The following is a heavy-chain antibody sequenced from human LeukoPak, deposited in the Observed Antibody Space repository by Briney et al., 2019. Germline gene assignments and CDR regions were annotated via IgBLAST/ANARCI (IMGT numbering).Heavy chain of an antibody. D-gene: IGHD3-22*01. CDR2: IKSKTDGGTT. CDR1: GFTLSNAR. V-gene: IGHV3-15*01. CDR3: TTGIRTFWDDSSGYQHFDY. Sequence: GGSLRLSCAASGFTLSNARMSWVRQAPGKGLEWVGRIKSKTDGGTTDYAAPVKGRFTISRDDSKNTLYLQMNSLKTEDTAVYYCTTGIRTFWDDSSGYQHFDYWGQGTLVTVSS. J-gene: IGHJ4*02.